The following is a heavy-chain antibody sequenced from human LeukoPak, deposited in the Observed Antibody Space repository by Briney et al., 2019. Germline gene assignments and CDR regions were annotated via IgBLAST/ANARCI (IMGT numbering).Heavy chain of an antibody. CDR3: ARHLSYYYDFSGYYGGGNWFDP. CDR2: IYHSGST. Sequence: TPSQTLSLTCTVSGGSISSGGYYWSWIRQPPGKGLEWIGYIYHSGSTYYNPSLKSRVTISVDTSKNQFSLKLSSVTAADTAVYYCARHLSYYYDFSGYYGGGNWFDPWGQGTLVTVSS. V-gene: IGHV4-30-2*01. CDR1: GGSISSGGYY. J-gene: IGHJ5*02. D-gene: IGHD3-22*01.